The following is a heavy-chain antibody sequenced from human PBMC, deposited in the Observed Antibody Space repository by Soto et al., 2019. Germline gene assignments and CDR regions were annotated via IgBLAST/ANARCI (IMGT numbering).Heavy chain of an antibody. CDR1: GFTFSNYA. V-gene: IGHV3-23*01. Sequence: GGSLRLSCAASGFTFSNYAMSWVRQAPGKGLEWVSGINRSGGSTYYADSVKGRFTISRDNSKNTLYLQMNSLRPEDTAIYYCAKSLVHKPATMATCYWGQGTPLPVSS. D-gene: IGHD5-12*01. CDR3: AKSLVHKPATMATCY. CDR2: INRSGGST. J-gene: IGHJ4*02.